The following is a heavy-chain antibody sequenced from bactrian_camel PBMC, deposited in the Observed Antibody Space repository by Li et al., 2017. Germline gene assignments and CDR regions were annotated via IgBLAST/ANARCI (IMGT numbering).Heavy chain of an antibody. J-gene: IGHJ4*01. V-gene: IGHV3S6*01. Sequence: HVQLVESGGGLVEPGGSLRLSCATSGFTFSANYMNWVRQGPGKELEWVSGILSDGSITYYADSVKGRFTISRDNTKNTLSLELRSLKTDDTGMYYCALGERGVYGSRGQGTQVTVS. CDR3: ALGERGVYGS. CDR2: ILSDGSIT. D-gene: IGHD6*01. CDR1: GFTFSANY.